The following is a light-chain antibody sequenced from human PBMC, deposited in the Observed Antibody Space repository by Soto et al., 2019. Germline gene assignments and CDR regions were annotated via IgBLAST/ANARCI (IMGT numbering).Light chain of an antibody. CDR2: GDN. V-gene: IGLV1-40*01. J-gene: IGLJ2*01. CDR3: QSYDNSLSHVV. CDR1: SSNIGSFYD. Sequence: VLTQPPSVSGAPGQRVTIPCTGSSSNIGSFYDVHWYQQLPGTVPKLLIYGDNNRPSGVPDRFSGSKSGTSAPLAITGLQPEDEADYYCQSYDNSLSHVVFGGGTKLTVL.